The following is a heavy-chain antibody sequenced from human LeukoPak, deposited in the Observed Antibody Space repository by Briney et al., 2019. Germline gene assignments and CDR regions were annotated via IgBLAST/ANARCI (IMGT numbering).Heavy chain of an antibody. CDR3: ARARHIVVVTAILRYFDY. J-gene: IGHJ4*02. CDR2: INPNSGGT. Sequence: ASVKVSCTASGYTFTGYYMHWVRQAPGQGLEWMGRINPNSGGTNYAQKFQGRVTMTRDTSISTAYMELSRLRSDDTAVYYCARARHIVVVTAILRYFDYWGQGTLVTVSS. D-gene: IGHD2-21*02. CDR1: GYTFTGYY. V-gene: IGHV1-2*06.